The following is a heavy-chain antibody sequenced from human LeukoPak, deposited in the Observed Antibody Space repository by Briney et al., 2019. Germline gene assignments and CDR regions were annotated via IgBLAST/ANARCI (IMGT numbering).Heavy chain of an antibody. CDR2: IIPILGIA. Sequence: SVKVSCKASGGTFSSYAISWVRQAPGQGLEWMGRIIPILGIANYAQKFQGRVTITADKSTSTAHMELSSLRSEGTAVDYCARTAGDLNYWAQGTLVTVSS. V-gene: IGHV1-69*04. CDR1: GGTFSSYA. D-gene: IGHD4-17*01. CDR3: ARTAGDLNY. J-gene: IGHJ4*02.